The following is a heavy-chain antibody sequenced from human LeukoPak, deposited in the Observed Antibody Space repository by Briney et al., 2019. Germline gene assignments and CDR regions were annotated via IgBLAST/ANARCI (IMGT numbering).Heavy chain of an antibody. Sequence: SETLSLTCTVSAYSISSGYYWGWIRQPPGKGLEWIGSIYYSGSTYYNPSLKSRVTISVDTSKNQFSLKVTSVTATDTAVYYCARHSAGYSYGYYYYYYYYMDVWGKGTTVTISS. V-gene: IGHV4-38-2*02. CDR2: IYYSGST. J-gene: IGHJ6*03. CDR3: ARHSAGYSYGYYYYYYYYMDV. CDR1: AYSISSGYY. D-gene: IGHD5-18*01.